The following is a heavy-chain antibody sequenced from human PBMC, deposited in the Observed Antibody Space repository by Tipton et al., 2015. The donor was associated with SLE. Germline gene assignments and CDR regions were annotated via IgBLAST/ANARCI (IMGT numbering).Heavy chain of an antibody. J-gene: IGHJ6*03. Sequence: LRLSCTVSGGSISIESYHWGWIRQPPGKGLQWIGSIYYTGTSYYNPSLKSRVTISVDTSKDQFSLKLSSVTAADTAVYYCARRGDYSSSWYVAYYYYMDVWGKGTTVIVSS. CDR1: GGSISIESYH. CDR3: ARRGDYSSSWYVAYYYYMDV. V-gene: IGHV4-39*07. CDR2: IYYTGTS. D-gene: IGHD6-13*01.